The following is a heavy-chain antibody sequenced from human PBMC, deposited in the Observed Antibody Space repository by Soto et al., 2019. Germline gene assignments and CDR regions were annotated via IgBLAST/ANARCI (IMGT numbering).Heavy chain of an antibody. CDR3: AKVGYSYGLWSYYGMDV. D-gene: IGHD5-18*01. J-gene: IGHJ6*02. CDR1: GFTFDDYA. CDR2: ISWDGGST. Sequence: EVQLVESGGVVVQPGGSLRLSCAASGFTFDDYAMHWVRQAPGKGLEWVSLISWDGGSTYYADSVKGRFTISRDNSKNSLYLQMNSLRADDTALYYCAKVGYSYGLWSYYGMDVWGQGTTVTVSS. V-gene: IGHV3-43D*04.